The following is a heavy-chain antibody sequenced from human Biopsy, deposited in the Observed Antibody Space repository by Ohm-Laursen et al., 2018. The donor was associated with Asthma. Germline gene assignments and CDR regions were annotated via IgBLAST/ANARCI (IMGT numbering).Heavy chain of an antibody. J-gene: IGHJ4*02. CDR2: ITFDGSTQ. CDR3: LRDTLGYYFDI. V-gene: IGHV3-30-3*01. D-gene: IGHD6-13*01. Sequence: SLRLSCSASGRHFGSYNMHWARQAPGKGLEWVAVITFDGSTQHYGDSVKGRFTISRDNSKNMLFLQMNSMRAEDTAVYYCLRDTLGYYFDIWGQGTQVTVSS. CDR1: GRHFGSYN.